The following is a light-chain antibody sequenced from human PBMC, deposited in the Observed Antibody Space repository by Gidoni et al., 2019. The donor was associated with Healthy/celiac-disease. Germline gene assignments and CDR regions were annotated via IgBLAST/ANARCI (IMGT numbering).Light chain of an antibody. V-gene: IGKV1-39*01. CDR3: QQSYSTPAT. J-gene: IGKJ1*01. Sequence: DIQMTQSPSSLSASVGDRVTITCRASQSISSYLNWYQQTPGKAPKLLIYAASSLQSGVPSRFSGSGSGTDFTLTISSLPPEDFATYYCQQSYSTPATFGQXTQVEIK. CDR2: AAS. CDR1: QSISSY.